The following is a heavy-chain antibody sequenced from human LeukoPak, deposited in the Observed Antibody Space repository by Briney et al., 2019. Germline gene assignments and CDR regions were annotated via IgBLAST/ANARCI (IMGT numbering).Heavy chain of an antibody. CDR1: GGSISSGSYY. CDR2: IYTSGST. J-gene: IGHJ5*02. Sequence: SQTLSLTCTVSGGSISSGSYYWRWIRQPAGKGLEWIGRIYTSGSTNYNPSLKSRVTISVDTSKNQFSLKLSSVPAADTAVYYCAIQRGATVTQPEPNWFDPWGQGTLVTVSS. CDR3: AIQRGATVTQPEPNWFDP. V-gene: IGHV4-61*02. D-gene: IGHD4-11*01.